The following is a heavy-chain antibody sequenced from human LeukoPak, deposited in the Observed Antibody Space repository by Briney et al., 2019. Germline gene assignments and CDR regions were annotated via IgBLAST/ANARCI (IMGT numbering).Heavy chain of an antibody. Sequence: ASVKVSCKASGYTLTSYGISWVRQAPGQGLEWMGWISAYNGNTNYAQKLQGRVTMTTDTSTSTAYMELRSLRSDDTAVYYCARSITIFGVVITSYYGMDVWGQGTTVTVSS. D-gene: IGHD3-3*01. V-gene: IGHV1-18*01. CDR2: ISAYNGNT. CDR3: ARSITIFGVVITSYYGMDV. CDR1: GYTLTSYG. J-gene: IGHJ6*02.